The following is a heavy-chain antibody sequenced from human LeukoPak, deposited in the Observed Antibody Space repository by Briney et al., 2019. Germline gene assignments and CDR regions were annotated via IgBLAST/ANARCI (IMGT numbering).Heavy chain of an antibody. CDR1: GGSISSGGYY. Sequence: SQTLSLTCTVSGGSISSGGYYWSWIRQPPGKGLEWIGYIYHSGSTYYNPSLKSRVTISVDRSKNQFSPKLSSVTAADTAVYYCARAARPYYFDYWGQGTLVTVSS. CDR3: ARAARPYYFDY. CDR2: IYHSGST. D-gene: IGHD6-6*01. V-gene: IGHV4-30-2*01. J-gene: IGHJ4*02.